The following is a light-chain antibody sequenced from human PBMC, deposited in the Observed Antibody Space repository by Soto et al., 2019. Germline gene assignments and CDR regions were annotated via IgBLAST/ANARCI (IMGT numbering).Light chain of an antibody. CDR1: QSVSSSY. J-gene: IGKJ1*01. CDR3: QQYSSSPWT. CDR2: GAS. V-gene: IGKV3-20*01. Sequence: DIVLTQSPCTLSLSPGDRATLSCRASQSVSSSYLAWYQQKPGQAPRPLIYGASSRAIGIPDRFSGSGSGTDFTLTISRLEPEDFAVYYCQQYSSSPWTFGQGTKVEIK.